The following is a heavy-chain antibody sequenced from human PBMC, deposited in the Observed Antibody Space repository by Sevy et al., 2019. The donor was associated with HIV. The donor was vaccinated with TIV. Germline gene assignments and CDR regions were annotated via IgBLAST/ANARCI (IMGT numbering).Heavy chain of an antibody. CDR3: AKDFTGYNGIDV. Sequence: GGSLRVSCVVSGITFSTSGMHWVRQAPGKGLEWVAVISYHGRDKFYADSVKGRSTISRDNSKNILYLQMISLRAEVTAVYYCAKDFTGYNGIDVRGQGTMVTVSS. V-gene: IGHV3-30*04. CDR2: ISYHGRDK. J-gene: IGHJ6*02. CDR1: GITFSTSG. D-gene: IGHD3-9*01.